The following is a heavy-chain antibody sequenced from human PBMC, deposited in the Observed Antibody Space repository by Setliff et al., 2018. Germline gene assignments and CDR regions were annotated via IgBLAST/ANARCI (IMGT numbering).Heavy chain of an antibody. J-gene: IGHJ6*03. CDR2: IHYSGST. CDR1: DGSISTYY. V-gene: IGHV4-59*12. CDR3: AREDGPNYYYYYMDI. D-gene: IGHD2-8*01. Sequence: SETLSLTCTVSDGSISTYYWSWIRQPPGKGLEWIGFIHYSGSTNYNPSLKSRVTISVDTSKNQFSLKLSAVTAADTAVYFCAREDGPNYYYYYMDIWGKGTTVTVSS.